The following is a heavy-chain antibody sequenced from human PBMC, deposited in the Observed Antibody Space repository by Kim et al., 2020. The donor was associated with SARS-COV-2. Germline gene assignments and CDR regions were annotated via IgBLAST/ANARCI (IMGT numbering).Heavy chain of an antibody. CDR2: IYYSGST. CDR3: ARGYGSGSPYGMDV. J-gene: IGHJ6*02. V-gene: IGHV4-30-2*01. D-gene: IGHD3-10*01. Sequence: SETLSLTCAVSGGSISSGGYPWSLIRQPPGKGLEWIGYIYYSGSTYYNPSLKSRVHISVDRSKTQFSLKLSSVTAADTAVYYCARGYGSGSPYGMDVWGQGTTVTVSS. CDR1: GGSISSGGYP.